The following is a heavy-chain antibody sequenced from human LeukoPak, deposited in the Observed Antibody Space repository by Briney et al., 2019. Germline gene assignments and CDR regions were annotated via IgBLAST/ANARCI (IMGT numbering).Heavy chain of an antibody. D-gene: IGHD1-26*01. Sequence: ASVKVSCKASGYTFTSYDINWVRQATGQGLEWMGWMNPNSGNTGYARKFQGRVTMTRNTSISTAYMELSSLRSEDTAVYYCARGGRDQIGSYVDFDYWGQGTLVTVSS. CDR3: ARGGRDQIGSYVDFDY. CDR2: MNPNSGNT. J-gene: IGHJ4*02. V-gene: IGHV1-8*01. CDR1: GYTFTSYD.